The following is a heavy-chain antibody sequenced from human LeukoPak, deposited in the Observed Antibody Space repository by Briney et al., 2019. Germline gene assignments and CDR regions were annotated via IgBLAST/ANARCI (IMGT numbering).Heavy chain of an antibody. Sequence: SETLSLTCSVSGGSFISSSYYWGWLRQPPGKRLERIGNIYYRGNTYYSPSLKSRVTISVDASRNQFSLKLGSVTAADTGVYYCARDNGDYGFDYWGQGTLVTVSS. D-gene: IGHD4-17*01. J-gene: IGHJ4*02. CDR3: ARDNGDYGFDY. CDR2: IYYRGNT. CDR1: GGSFISSSYY. V-gene: IGHV4-39*01.